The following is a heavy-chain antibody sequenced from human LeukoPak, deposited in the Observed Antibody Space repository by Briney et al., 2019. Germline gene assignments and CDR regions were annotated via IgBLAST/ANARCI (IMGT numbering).Heavy chain of an antibody. D-gene: IGHD1-26*01. V-gene: IGHV3-30*18. J-gene: IGHJ5*02. CDR1: GFTFSSYG. Sequence: PGGSLRLSCAASGFTFSSYGIHWVRQAPGKGLEWVAVISYDGNNKYYADSVKGRFTISRDNSKNTLYLQMNSLRAEDTAVYYCAKGSTSAWNNWFDPWGQGTLVTVSS. CDR2: ISYDGNNK. CDR3: AKGSTSAWNNWFDP.